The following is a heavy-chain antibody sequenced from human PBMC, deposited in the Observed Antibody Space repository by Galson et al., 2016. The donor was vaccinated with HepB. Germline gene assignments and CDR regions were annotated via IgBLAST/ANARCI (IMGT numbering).Heavy chain of an antibody. CDR3: ARGQSRWLRRSEDY. V-gene: IGHV3-30*03. Sequence: SLRLSCAASGFTFSTYVMHWVRQAPGKGLEWVALISYDRKSIYYADSVKGRFTISRDNSENTLYLQMNSLRPEDTAVYYCARGQSRWLRRSEDYWGQGTLVTVSS. D-gene: IGHD5-12*01. CDR1: GFTFSTYV. CDR2: ISYDRKSI. J-gene: IGHJ4*02.